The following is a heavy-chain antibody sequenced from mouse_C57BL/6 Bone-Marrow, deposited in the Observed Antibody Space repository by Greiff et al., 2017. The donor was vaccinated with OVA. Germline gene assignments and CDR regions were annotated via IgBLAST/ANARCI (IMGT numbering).Heavy chain of an antibody. CDR3: TTGGDYGNYGAMDY. CDR2: IDPENGDT. D-gene: IGHD2-1*01. CDR1: GFNIKDDY. Sequence: EVQVVESGAELVRPGASVKLSCTASGFNIKDDYMHWVKQRPEQGLEWIGWIDPENGDTEYASKFQGKATITADTSSNTAYLQLSSLTSEDTAVYYCTTGGDYGNYGAMDYWGQGTSVTVSS. V-gene: IGHV14-4*01. J-gene: IGHJ4*01.